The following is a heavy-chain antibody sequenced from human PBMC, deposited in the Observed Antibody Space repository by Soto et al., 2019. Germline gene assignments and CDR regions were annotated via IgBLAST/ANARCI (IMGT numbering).Heavy chain of an antibody. D-gene: IGHD1-7*01. CDR2: ISAYNGNT. V-gene: IGHV1-18*04. J-gene: IGHJ4*02. Sequence: ASVKVSCKASGYTFTSYGISWVRQAPGQGLEWMGWISAYNGNTNYAQKLQGRVTMTTDTSTSTAYMELRSLRSDDTAVYYCARARGVTGTTSDYDFDYWGQGTLVTVSS. CDR1: GYTFTSYG. CDR3: ARARGVTGTTSDYDFDY.